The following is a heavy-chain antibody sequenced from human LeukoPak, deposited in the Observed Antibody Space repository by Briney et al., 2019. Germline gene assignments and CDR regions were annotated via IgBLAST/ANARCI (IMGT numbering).Heavy chain of an antibody. CDR3: ARDPPLVGATARFGDY. Sequence: SVKVSCKASGYTFTSYGISWVRQAPGQGLEWMGWISAYNGITNYAQKLQGRVTMTTDTSTSTAYMELRSLRSDDTAVYYCARDPPLVGATARFGDYWGQGTLVTVSS. J-gene: IGHJ4*02. V-gene: IGHV1-18*01. CDR2: ISAYNGIT. D-gene: IGHD1-26*01. CDR1: GYTFTSYG.